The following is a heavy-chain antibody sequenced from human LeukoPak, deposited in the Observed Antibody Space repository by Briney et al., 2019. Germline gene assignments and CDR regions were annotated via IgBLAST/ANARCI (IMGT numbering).Heavy chain of an antibody. CDR1: GYSFTSNW. V-gene: IGHV5-51*01. CDR2: IYPGDSDT. D-gene: IGHD3-9*01. Sequence: GESLKISCKGSGYSFTSNWIGWVRQMPGKGLEWMGIIYPGDSDTRYSPSFHGQVTISADKSISTAHLQWTSLKASDTAMYYCARGLSRYFDWLLCDYWGQGTLVTVSS. J-gene: IGHJ4*02. CDR3: ARGLSRYFDWLLCDY.